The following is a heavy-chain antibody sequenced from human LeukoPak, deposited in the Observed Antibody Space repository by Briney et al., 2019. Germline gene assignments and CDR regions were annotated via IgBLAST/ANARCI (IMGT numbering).Heavy chain of an antibody. CDR2: ISYDGSSK. CDR3: ANSRNPTVTTFAFDY. Sequence: GGSLRLSCAASGFTFSSYGMHWVRQAPGKGLEWVAVISYDGSSKYYADSVKGRFTISRDNSKNTLYLQMNSLRAEDTAVYYCANSRNPTVTTFAFDYWGQGTLVTVSS. J-gene: IGHJ4*02. CDR1: GFTFSSYG. V-gene: IGHV3-30*18. D-gene: IGHD4-17*01.